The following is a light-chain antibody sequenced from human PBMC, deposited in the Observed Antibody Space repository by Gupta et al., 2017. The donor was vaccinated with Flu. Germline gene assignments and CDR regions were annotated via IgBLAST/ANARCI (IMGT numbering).Light chain of an antibody. CDR2: KAS. CDR1: QNIDDW. CDR3: QQDYSYRT. V-gene: IGKV1-5*03. Sequence: DIRMTQSPSTVSASIGDTVTISCRASQNIDDWLAWYQQKPGQAPKLLVYKASTLENGVPQRFTGGGSGTRFTLTSNRRQSDDFGNYCCQQDYSYRTFGQGTKVEIK. J-gene: IGKJ1*01.